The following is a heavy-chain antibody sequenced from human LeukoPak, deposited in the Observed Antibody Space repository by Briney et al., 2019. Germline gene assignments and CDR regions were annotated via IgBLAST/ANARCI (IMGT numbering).Heavy chain of an antibody. CDR2: ISSSGSTI. V-gene: IGHV3-48*03. D-gene: IGHD3-22*01. J-gene: IGHJ4*02. CDR1: GFTFSSYE. CDR3: ARGPWDYYDSSGGRHFDY. Sequence: GGSLRLSCAASGFTFSSYEMNWVRQAPGKGLEWVSYISSSGSTIYYADSVKGRFTISRDNAKNSLYLQLNSLRAEDTAVYYCARGPWDYYDSSGGRHFDYWGQGTLVTVSS.